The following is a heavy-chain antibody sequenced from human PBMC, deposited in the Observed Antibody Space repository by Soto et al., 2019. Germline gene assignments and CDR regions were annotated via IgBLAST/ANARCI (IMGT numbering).Heavy chain of an antibody. J-gene: IGHJ4*02. CDR1: GDSVSTNNVT. CDR2: TFYRSKYYY. Sequence: QVQLQQSGPGLVKPSQTLSLTCTISGDSVSTNNVTWNWIRQSPSRSLEWLGRTFYRSKYYYDYALSVKGRITINADTSKNQFFLQMNSVTPEDTAVYYCARNEGSGYDYFFDFWGQGLLVTVSS. CDR3: ARNEGSGYDYFFDF. D-gene: IGHD5-12*01. V-gene: IGHV6-1*01.